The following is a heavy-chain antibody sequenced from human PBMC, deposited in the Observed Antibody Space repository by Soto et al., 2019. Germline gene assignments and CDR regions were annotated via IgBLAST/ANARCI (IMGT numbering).Heavy chain of an antibody. CDR2: ISWNSGSI. J-gene: IGHJ1*01. CDR3: VKRLYSSSWYWPAQH. CDR1: GFTFDDYA. D-gene: IGHD6-13*01. V-gene: IGHV3-9*01. Sequence: EVQLVESGGGLVQPGRSLRLSCAASGFTFDDYAMHWVRHARGKGLEWVSGISWNSGSIGYADSVKGRFTISRDNAKNSLYLQMNSLRSVDTALYYCVKRLYSSSWYWPAQHWGQGTLVTVSS.